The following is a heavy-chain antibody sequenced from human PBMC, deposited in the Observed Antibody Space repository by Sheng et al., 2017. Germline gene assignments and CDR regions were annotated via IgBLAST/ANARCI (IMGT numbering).Heavy chain of an antibody. Sequence: EVQLVESGGGLVQPGRSLRLSCAASGFTFDDYAMHWVRQAPGKGLEWVSGISWNSGSIDYADSVKGRFTISRDNAKNSLYLQMNSLRAEDMALYYCARGYCSITSCSIDYWGQGTLVTVSS. J-gene: IGHJ4*02. D-gene: IGHD2-2*01. CDR2: ISWNSGSI. V-gene: IGHV3-9*03. CDR3: ARGYCSITSCSIDY. CDR1: GFTFDDYA.